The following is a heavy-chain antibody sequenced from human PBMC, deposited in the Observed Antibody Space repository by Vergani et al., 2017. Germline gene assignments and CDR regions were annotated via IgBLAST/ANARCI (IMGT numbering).Heavy chain of an antibody. CDR3: ARDFLTRVTTLYYYYMGV. V-gene: IGHV3-30*03. D-gene: IGHD1-1*01. J-gene: IGHJ6*03. CDR2: ISYDGNKK. CDR1: GFPFSDYG. Sequence: QVQLVESGGGEVQHGRSLRLSCSAAGFPFSDYGVHWGRQAPGKGLEWVSVISYDGNKKNYADSVKGRFTISRDNSKNTLYLEMNAQRAEDTAVYYCARDFLTRVTTLYYYYMGVWGKGTTVTVSS.